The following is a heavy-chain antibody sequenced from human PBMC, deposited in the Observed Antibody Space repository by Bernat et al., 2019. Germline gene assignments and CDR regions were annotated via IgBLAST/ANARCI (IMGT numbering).Heavy chain of an antibody. CDR1: GFTVSSNY. D-gene: IGHD3-10*01. J-gene: IGHJ5*02. V-gene: IGHV3-66*01. CDR3: AKTQISLVRGVITPTWFDP. CDR2: IYSGGST. Sequence: EVQLVESGGGLVQPGGSLRLSCAASGFTVSSNYMSWVRQAPGKGLEWVSVIYSGGSTYYADSVKGRFTISRDNSKNTLYLQMSSLRVEDTAVYYCAKTQISLVRGVITPTWFDPWGLGTLVTVSS.